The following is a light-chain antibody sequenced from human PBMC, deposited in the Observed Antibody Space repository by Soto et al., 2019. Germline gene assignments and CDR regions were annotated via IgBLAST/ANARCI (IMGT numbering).Light chain of an antibody. Sequence: SSELTQPPSVSVAPGKTARLTCGGNNIGSKSVHWYQQQPGQGPVRVIYYDSDRPSGIPERFSGSNSGNTATLTISRVEAGDEAEDYCQVWDSSSDHPVFGGGTKLTVL. CDR3: QVWDSSSDHPV. J-gene: IGLJ2*01. V-gene: IGLV3-21*04. CDR1: NIGSKS. CDR2: YDS.